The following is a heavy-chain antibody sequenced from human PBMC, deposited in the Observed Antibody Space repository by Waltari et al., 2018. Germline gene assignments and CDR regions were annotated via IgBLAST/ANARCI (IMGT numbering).Heavy chain of an antibody. D-gene: IGHD6-6*01. CDR1: GFSFTTYG. Sequence: QVQLVESGGGVVQPGTSLRLSCETSGFSFTTYGMHWVRQAPGKGLEWVALIWYDGINKFYADSVKGRCTISRDDSKNTLYLQMNSLRDEDTAVYYCARGLVSRPYCGVDVWGQGTTVTVSS. CDR3: ARGLVSRPYCGVDV. CDR2: IWYDGINK. V-gene: IGHV3-33*01. J-gene: IGHJ6*02.